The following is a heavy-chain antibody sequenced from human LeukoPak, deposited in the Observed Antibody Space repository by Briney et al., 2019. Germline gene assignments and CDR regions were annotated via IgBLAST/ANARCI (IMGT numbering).Heavy chain of an antibody. D-gene: IGHD4-17*01. CDR2: MYWDDDK. V-gene: IGHV2-5*02. CDR1: GFSLRTSGVG. CDR3: ANKHYGEYHFDY. J-gene: IGHJ4*02. Sequence: SGPTLVHPTPPLTLTCTFSGFSLRTSGVGVGWIRQPPGKALEWPALMYWDDDKRYSPSLKSRLTITKDTSKNQVVLTMTNMDPVDTATYYCANKHYGEYHFDYWGQGTLVTVSS.